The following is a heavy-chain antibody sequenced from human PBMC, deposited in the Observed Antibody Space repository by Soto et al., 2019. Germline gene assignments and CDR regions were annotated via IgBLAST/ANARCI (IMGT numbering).Heavy chain of an antibody. J-gene: IGHJ3*02. CDR3: AREHGDYAAFDI. D-gene: IGHD4-17*01. CDR2: MNPNSGNT. Sequence: GASVKVSCKASGYTFTSYDINWVRQATGQGLEWMGWMNPNSGNTGYAQKFQGRVTMTRNTSISTAYMELSSLRSDDTAVYYCAREHGDYAAFDIWGQGTMVTVSS. CDR1: GYTFTSYD. V-gene: IGHV1-8*01.